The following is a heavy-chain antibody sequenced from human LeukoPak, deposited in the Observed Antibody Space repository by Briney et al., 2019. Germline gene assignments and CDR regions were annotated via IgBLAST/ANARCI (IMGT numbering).Heavy chain of an antibody. CDR2: ISNKGSSSTT. CDR1: GFTVSSNY. D-gene: IGHD6-13*01. Sequence: GGSLRLSCAASGFTVSSNYMSWVRQAPGKGLEWVSYISNKGSSSTTYYADSVKGRFTISRDDAQNSLYLQMNSLRADDTAVYYCAKDILAAGLFFDYWGQGILVTVSS. V-gene: IGHV3-11*01. J-gene: IGHJ4*02. CDR3: AKDILAAGLFFDY.